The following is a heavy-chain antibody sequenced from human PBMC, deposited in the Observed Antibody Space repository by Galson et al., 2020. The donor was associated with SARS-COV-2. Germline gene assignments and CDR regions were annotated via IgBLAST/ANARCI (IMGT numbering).Heavy chain of an antibody. D-gene: IGHD1-26*01. CDR2: MSGKGART. J-gene: IGHJ3*02. Sequence: GGSLRLSCAASGCTGSNYAMSWVRQAPGKGLEWVSAMSGKGARTHYADSVKGRFTISRDNSKNTLYLQMNSLRAEDTALYYCAKEEKNREADAFDIWAQGTMVTVSS. CDR3: AKEEKNREADAFDI. CDR1: GCTGSNYA. V-gene: IGHV3-23*01.